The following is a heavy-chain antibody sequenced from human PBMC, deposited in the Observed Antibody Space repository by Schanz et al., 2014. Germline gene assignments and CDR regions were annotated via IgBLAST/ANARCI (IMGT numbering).Heavy chain of an antibody. V-gene: IGHV3-13*01. Sequence: VQMVESGGGVVQPGGSLRLSCAASGFSIRNHDMHWVRQATGKGLEWVSTIGYLGDTYYPDSVKGRFTVSRDSGQNSLYLQMNSLRAGDTAVYYCARGTDWNLHYWGQGALVTVSS. D-gene: IGHD1-1*01. CDR3: ARGTDWNLHY. CDR2: IGYLGDT. J-gene: IGHJ4*02. CDR1: GFSIRNHD.